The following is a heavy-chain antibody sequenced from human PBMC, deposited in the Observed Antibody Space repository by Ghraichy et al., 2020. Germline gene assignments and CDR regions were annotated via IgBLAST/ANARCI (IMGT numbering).Heavy chain of an antibody. CDR3: ARGLGYCSSTSCQVYYYYYGMDV. D-gene: IGHD2-2*01. CDR2: INPNSGGT. V-gene: IGHV1-2*02. CDR1: GYTFTGYY. J-gene: IGHJ6*02. Sequence: ASVKVSCKASGYTFTGYYMHWVRQAPGQGLEWMGWINPNSGGTNYAQKFQGRVTMTRDTSISTAYMELSRLRSDDTAVYYCARGLGYCSSTSCQVYYYYYGMDVWGQGTTVTVSS.